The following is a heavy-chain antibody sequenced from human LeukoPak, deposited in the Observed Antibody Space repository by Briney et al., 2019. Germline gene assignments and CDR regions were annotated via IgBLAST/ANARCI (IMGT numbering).Heavy chain of an antibody. V-gene: IGHV5-51*01. CDR3: ARHLGGLEPRNWFDP. D-gene: IGHD1-1*01. J-gene: IGHJ5*02. CDR2: IYPGDSDA. Sequence: GESLKISCTGTGYHFGSYWIGWVRQRPGKGLEWMGIIYPGDSDAKYSPSFQGQVTISADKSISTAYLQWSSLKASDTAMYYCARHLGGLEPRNWFDPWGQGTLVTVSS. CDR1: GYHFGSYW.